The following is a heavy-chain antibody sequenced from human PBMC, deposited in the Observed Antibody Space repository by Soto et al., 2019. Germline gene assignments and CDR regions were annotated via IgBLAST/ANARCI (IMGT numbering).Heavy chain of an antibody. V-gene: IGHV4-59*01. J-gene: IGHJ4*02. CDR3: AREKDGYNRGGDFDY. CDR1: GGSISSYN. D-gene: IGHD3-16*01. CDR2: T. Sequence: QVQLQESGPGLVKPSETLSLTCTVSGGSISSYNWSWIRQPPGKGLEWIGSTNYNPSLKSRVTISVDTSKNQFSLKLSSVTAADTAVYYCAREKDGYNRGGDFDYWGQGTLVTVSS.